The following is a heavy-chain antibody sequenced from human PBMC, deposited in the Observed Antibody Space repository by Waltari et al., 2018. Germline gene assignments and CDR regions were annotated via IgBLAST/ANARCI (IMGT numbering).Heavy chain of an antibody. J-gene: IGHJ6*03. V-gene: IGHV4-38-2*02. CDR3: ARALEWLSTYYYYYYMDV. CDR1: GYSISSGYY. Sequence: QVQLQESGPGLVKPSETLSLTCTVSGYSISSGYYWGWIRQPPGKGLEWIGSIYHSGSTYYNPSLKSRVTISVDTSKNQFSLKLSCVTAADTAVYYCARALEWLSTYYYYYYMDVWGKGTTVTVSS. D-gene: IGHD3-3*01. CDR2: IYHSGST.